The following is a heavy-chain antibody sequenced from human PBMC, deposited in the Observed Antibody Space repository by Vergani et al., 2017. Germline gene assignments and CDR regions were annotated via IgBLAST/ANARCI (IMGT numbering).Heavy chain of an antibody. Sequence: QVQLVQSGAEVRKPGASVKVSCKASGYTFTSDYVHWVRQAPGQGLEWMGIINPSGGSTSYAQKFQGRVTMTRDTSTSTVYMELSSLRSEDTAVYYCASQDTAMGNDFDSWGQGTLVTVSS. CDR2: INPSGGST. CDR1: GYTFTSDY. CDR3: ASQDTAMGNDFDS. D-gene: IGHD5-18*01. V-gene: IGHV1-46*03. J-gene: IGHJ4*02.